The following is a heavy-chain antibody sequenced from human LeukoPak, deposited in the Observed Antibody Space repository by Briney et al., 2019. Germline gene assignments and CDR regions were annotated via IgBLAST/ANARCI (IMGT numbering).Heavy chain of an antibody. Sequence: GASVKVSCKASGGTFSSYAISWVRQAPGQGLEWMGRIIPILGIANYAQKFQGRVTITADKSTSTAYMELSSLRSEDTAVYYCANNLRAYYYDSSLDYWGQGTLVTVSS. V-gene: IGHV1-69*04. D-gene: IGHD3-22*01. CDR2: IIPILGIA. CDR3: ANNLRAYYYDSSLDY. CDR1: GGTFSSYA. J-gene: IGHJ4*02.